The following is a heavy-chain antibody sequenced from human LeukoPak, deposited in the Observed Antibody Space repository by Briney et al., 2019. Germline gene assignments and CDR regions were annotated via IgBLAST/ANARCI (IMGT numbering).Heavy chain of an antibody. CDR2: MYTGGAT. J-gene: IGHJ4*02. CDR3: AKSQSKWELQSAFDY. CDR1: GFTVSGDY. D-gene: IGHD1-26*01. Sequence: GGSLRLSCAVSGFTVSGDYMSWVRQAPGKGLEWVSVMYTGGATYYADSVKGRFTISRDNSKNTLYLQMNSLRAGDTAVYYCAKSQSKWELQSAFDYWGQGTLVTVSS. V-gene: IGHV3-53*05.